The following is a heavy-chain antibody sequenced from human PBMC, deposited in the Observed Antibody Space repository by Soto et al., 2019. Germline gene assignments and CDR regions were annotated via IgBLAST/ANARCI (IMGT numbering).Heavy chain of an antibody. D-gene: IGHD3-22*01. CDR1: GGTFSSYA. CDR2: IIPIFGTA. Sequence: QVQLVQSGAEVKKPGSSVKASCKASGGTFSSYAISWVRQAPGQGLEWMGGIIPIFGTANYAQKFQGRVTITADESTSTAYMELSSLRSEDTAVYYCARAGATMIADPPHAFDIWGQGTMVTVSS. J-gene: IGHJ3*02. CDR3: ARAGATMIADPPHAFDI. V-gene: IGHV1-69*01.